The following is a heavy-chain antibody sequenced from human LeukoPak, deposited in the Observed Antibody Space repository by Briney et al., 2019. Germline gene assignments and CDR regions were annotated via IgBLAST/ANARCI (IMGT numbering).Heavy chain of an antibody. D-gene: IGHD1-14*01. CDR1: GVTFSRYS. Sequence: GGSLRLSCAASGVTFSRYSMNWVRQAPGEGRWWVSSISSSSSYIYYADSLKGRFTISRDNVMNSLYLQMNSLRPEDTALYYCVKDRRNPYRPEGPVHPWGQGTLVTVSS. V-gene: IGHV3-21*04. J-gene: IGHJ5*02. CDR2: ISSSSSYI. CDR3: VKDRRNPYRPEGPVHP.